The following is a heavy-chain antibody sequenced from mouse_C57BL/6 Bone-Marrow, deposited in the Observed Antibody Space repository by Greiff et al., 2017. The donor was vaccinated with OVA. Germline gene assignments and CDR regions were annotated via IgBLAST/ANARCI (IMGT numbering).Heavy chain of an antibody. J-gene: IGHJ2*01. CDR3: TTGGWLLPFDY. V-gene: IGHV14-4*01. Sequence: VQLQQSGAELVRPGASVKLSCTASGFNIKDDYMHWVKQRPEQGLEWIGWIDPENGDTEYASKFQGKATITADTSSNTAYLQLSSLTSEDTAVYYGTTGGWLLPFDYWGQGTTLTVSS. CDR2: IDPENGDT. D-gene: IGHD2-3*01. CDR1: GFNIKDDY.